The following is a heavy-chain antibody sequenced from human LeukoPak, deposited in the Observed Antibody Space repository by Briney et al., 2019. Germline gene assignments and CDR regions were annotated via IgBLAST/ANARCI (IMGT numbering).Heavy chain of an antibody. V-gene: IGHV4-34*01. J-gene: IGHJ5*02. D-gene: IGHD3-10*01. CDR3: ARGRRVQGVMKKNWFDP. CDR1: GGSFSGYY. CDR2: INQSGST. Sequence: PSETLSLTCAVYGGSFSGYYWNWIRQPAGKGLEWSGEINQSGSTNYNPSLKSRVMISVDTSKNQFSLKVSSVTAADTAVYSCARGRRVQGVMKKNWFDPWGQGTLVTVSS.